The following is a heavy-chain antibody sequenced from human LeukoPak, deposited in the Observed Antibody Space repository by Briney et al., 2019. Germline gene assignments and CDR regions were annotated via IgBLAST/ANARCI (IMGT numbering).Heavy chain of an antibody. CDR3: ARDSGNYLDAFDI. Sequence: GGSLRLSCAASGFTFSSYGMSWVRQAPGKGLEWVSGISGSGASTYYADSVKGRFTISRDNAKNSLYLQMNSLRAEDTAVYYCARDSGNYLDAFDIWGQGTMVTVSS. D-gene: IGHD1-7*01. J-gene: IGHJ3*02. CDR2: ISGSGAST. CDR1: GFTFSSYG. V-gene: IGHV3-23*01.